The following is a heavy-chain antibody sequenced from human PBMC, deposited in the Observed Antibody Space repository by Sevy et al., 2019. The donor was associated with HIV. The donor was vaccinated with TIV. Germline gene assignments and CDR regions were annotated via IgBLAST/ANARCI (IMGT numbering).Heavy chain of an antibody. J-gene: IGHJ4*02. CDR1: GFSFSTGTMC. Sequence: SGPTLVKPTQTLTLTCTFSGFSFSTGTMCVSWIRQSPGKALEWLALLDWDGDKYYNTSLKTRLTISRDTSKNQLVLIMTTVDPVDTAPYYCARLPATGQYFDYWGQGALVTVSS. CDR2: LDWDGDK. CDR3: ARLPATGQYFDY. D-gene: IGHD1-1*01. V-gene: IGHV2-70*01.